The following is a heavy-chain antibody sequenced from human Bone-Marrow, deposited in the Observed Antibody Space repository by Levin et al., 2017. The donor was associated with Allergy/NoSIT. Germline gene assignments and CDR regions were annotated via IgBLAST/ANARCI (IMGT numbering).Heavy chain of an antibody. CDR3: ARIRGGCSATSCYLDP. D-gene: IGHD2-2*01. V-gene: IGHV4-4*02. Sequence: ASETLSLTCAVSGVSISSSNWWTWVRQPPGKGLEWIGEIYHGGSTNYNPSLKSRVTISGDKPNNQFSLTLSSVTAADTAVYYCARIRGGCSATSCYLDPWGQGTLVTVSS. CDR1: GVSISSSNW. J-gene: IGHJ5*02. CDR2: IYHGGST.